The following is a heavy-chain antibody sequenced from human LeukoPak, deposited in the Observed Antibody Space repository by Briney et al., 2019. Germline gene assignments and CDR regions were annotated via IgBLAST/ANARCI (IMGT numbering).Heavy chain of an antibody. CDR3: ASRVGFSSSWGPYYFDY. Sequence: GESLKISCKGSGYSFTSYWIGWVRQMPGKGLEWMGIIYPGDSDTRYSPSFQGQVTISADKSISTAFLQWSSLKASDTAMYYCASRVGFSSSWGPYYFDYRGQGTLVTVS. CDR2: IYPGDSDT. J-gene: IGHJ4*02. D-gene: IGHD6-13*01. CDR1: GYSFTSYW. V-gene: IGHV5-51*01.